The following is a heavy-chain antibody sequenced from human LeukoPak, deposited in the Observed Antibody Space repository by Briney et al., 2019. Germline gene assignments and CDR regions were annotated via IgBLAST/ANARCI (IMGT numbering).Heavy chain of an antibody. CDR2: IYHSGST. D-gene: IGHD6-6*01. CDR1: GGSISSSNW. J-gene: IGHJ5*02. Sequence: PSGTLSLTCAVSGGSISSSNWWSWIRQPPGKGLEWIGEIYHSGSTNYNPSLKSRVTISVDKAKNQFSLKLSSVTAADTAVYYCAREKARPNWFDPWGQGTLVTVSS. V-gene: IGHV4-4*02. CDR3: AREKARPNWFDP.